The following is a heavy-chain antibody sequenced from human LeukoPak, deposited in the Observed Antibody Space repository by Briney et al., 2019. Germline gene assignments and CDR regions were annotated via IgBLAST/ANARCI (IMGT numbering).Heavy chain of an antibody. J-gene: IGHJ4*02. Sequence: PSDTLSLTCTVSDGSISGSSYYWGWIREPPGKGLEWIGSIYYSGSTYYNPSLKSRVTISVDTSKNQFSLKLSSVTAADTAVYYCARTVDTAMVSDYWGQGTLVTVSS. V-gene: IGHV4-39*07. CDR1: DGSISGSSYY. CDR3: ARTVDTAMVSDY. CDR2: IYYSGST. D-gene: IGHD5-18*01.